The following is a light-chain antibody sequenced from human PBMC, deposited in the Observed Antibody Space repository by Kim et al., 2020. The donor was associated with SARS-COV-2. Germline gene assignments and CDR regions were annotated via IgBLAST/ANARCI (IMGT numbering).Light chain of an antibody. J-gene: IGKJ4*01. CDR2: AAP. V-gene: IGKV1-39*01. CDR1: QSINTY. Sequence: DIQMTQSPSSLAASVGDRVTIACRASQSINTYLNWYQQKPGKAPKLLIYAAPTLQSGVPSRFSGSGSGTDFTLTISSLQPEDFATYYCQQSHTAPLLTFGGGTKVDIK. CDR3: QQSHTAPLLT.